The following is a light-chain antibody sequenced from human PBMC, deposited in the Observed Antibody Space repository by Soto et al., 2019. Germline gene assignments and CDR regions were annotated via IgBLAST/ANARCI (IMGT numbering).Light chain of an antibody. Sequence: DIQMTQSPSSLSASVGDRVTITCRASQSISTFLNWYQGKPGKAPKLLIQGASSLRSGVPSRFSGSGSGTDFTLTISSLQPEDFATFYCQQSYSAPWTFDQGTKVEIK. J-gene: IGKJ1*01. CDR3: QQSYSAPWT. CDR2: GAS. CDR1: QSISTF. V-gene: IGKV1-39*01.